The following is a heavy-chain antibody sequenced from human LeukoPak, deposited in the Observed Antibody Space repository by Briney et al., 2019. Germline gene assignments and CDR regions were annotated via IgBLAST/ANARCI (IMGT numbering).Heavy chain of an antibody. D-gene: IGHD3-16*01. CDR1: GFTFSSYE. J-gene: IGHJ4*02. V-gene: IGHV3-48*03. CDR2: ISSSGSTI. CDR3: AREPPGGGFDY. Sequence: GGSLRLSCAASGFTFSSYEMNWVRQAPGKGLEWVSYISSSGSTIYYADSVKGRFTISRDNAKNSLYLQMNSLRAEDTAVYYCAREPPGGGFDYWGQGTLVTVSS.